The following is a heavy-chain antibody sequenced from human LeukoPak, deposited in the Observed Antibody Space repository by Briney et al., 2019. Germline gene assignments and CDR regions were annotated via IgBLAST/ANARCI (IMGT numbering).Heavy chain of an antibody. Sequence: SETLSLTCTVSGGSISSGDYYWSWIRQPPGKGLEWIGYIYYSGSTYYNPSLKSRVTISVDTSKNQFSLKLSSVTAADTAVYYCARAYYDILTGYPLPYFDYWGQGTLVTVSS. CDR1: GGSISSGDYY. CDR2: IYYSGST. D-gene: IGHD3-9*01. V-gene: IGHV4-30-4*08. CDR3: ARAYYDILTGYPLPYFDY. J-gene: IGHJ4*02.